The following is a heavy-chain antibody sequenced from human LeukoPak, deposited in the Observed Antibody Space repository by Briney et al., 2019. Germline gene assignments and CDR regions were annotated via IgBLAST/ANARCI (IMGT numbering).Heavy chain of an antibody. Sequence: SVKVSCKASGGTFSSYAISWVRQAPGQGLEWMGRIIPILGIANYAQKFQGRVTITADKSTSTAYMELSSLRSEDTAVYYCARVRAVVVPAATPYFDYWGQGTLVTVSS. CDR2: IIPILGIA. CDR3: ARVRAVVVPAATPYFDY. V-gene: IGHV1-69*04. J-gene: IGHJ4*02. D-gene: IGHD2-2*01. CDR1: GGTFSSYA.